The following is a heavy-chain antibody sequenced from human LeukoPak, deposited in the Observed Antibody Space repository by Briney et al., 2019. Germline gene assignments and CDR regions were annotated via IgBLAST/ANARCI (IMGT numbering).Heavy chain of an antibody. J-gene: IGHJ6*03. CDR2: INPNSGGT. Sequence: ASVKVPCKASGYTFTGYYMHWVRQAPGQGLEWMGRINPNSGGTNYAQKFQGRVTMTRDASISTAYMELSRLRSDDTAVYYCALSGSYYGYYYMDVWGKGTTVTVSS. CDR1: GYTFTGYY. D-gene: IGHD1-26*01. V-gene: IGHV1-2*06. CDR3: ALSGSYYGYYYMDV.